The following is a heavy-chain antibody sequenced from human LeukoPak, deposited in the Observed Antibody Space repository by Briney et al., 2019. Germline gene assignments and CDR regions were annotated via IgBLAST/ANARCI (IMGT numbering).Heavy chain of an antibody. CDR3: ATDYDSSGYYSVDY. CDR1: GFTFSSYG. Sequence: PGGSLRLSCAASGFTFSSYGMHWVRQAPGKGLGWVAFIRYDGSNKYYADSVKGRFTISRDNSKNTLYLQMNSLRAEDTAVYYCATDYDSSGYYSVDYWGQGTLVTVSS. D-gene: IGHD3-22*01. V-gene: IGHV3-30*02. CDR2: IRYDGSNK. J-gene: IGHJ4*02.